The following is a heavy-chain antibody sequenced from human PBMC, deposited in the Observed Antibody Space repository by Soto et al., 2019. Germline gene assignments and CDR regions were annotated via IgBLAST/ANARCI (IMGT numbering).Heavy chain of an antibody. D-gene: IGHD5-12*01. CDR1: GCIFSNYA. J-gene: IGHJ4*02. Sequence: GGSLRLSCAASGCIFSNYATSWVRKAPGKGLEWVSSVSGSGSTTYYADSVKGRFTIARDNSKNTLSLQMNSLRAEDTAVYYCARGPGFLATIFDYWVQGTLVTVSS. CDR3: ARGPGFLATIFDY. V-gene: IGHV3-23*01. CDR2: VSGSGSTT.